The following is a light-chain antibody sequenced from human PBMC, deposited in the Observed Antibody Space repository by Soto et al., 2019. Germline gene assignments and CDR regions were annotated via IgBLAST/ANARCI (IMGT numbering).Light chain of an antibody. CDR1: TGAFTSGNY. CDR2: TTN. V-gene: IGLV7-43*01. CDR3: LLYYGGAHLV. Sequence: QAVVTQEPSLTVSPGGTVTLTCASSTGAFTSGNYPSWFQQKPGQAPRTLIYTTNSRHAWTPARFSGSLLGGKAALTLSGVQPEDEADYYCLLYYGGAHLVFGGGTKLTVL. J-gene: IGLJ2*01.